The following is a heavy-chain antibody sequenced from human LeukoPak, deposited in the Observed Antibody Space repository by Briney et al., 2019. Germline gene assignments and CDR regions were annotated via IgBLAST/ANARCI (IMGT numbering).Heavy chain of an antibody. V-gene: IGHV3-74*01. J-gene: IGHJ4*02. CDR1: GFTFSSYW. Sequence: PGGSLRLSCAASGFTFSSYWMRWVRQAPGKGLGWVSRINSDGSSTSYADSVKGRFTISRDNAKNTLYLQMNSLRAEDTAVYYCARVAAAGTTFDYWGQGTLVTVSS. CDR2: INSDGSST. D-gene: IGHD6-13*01. CDR3: ARVAAAGTTFDY.